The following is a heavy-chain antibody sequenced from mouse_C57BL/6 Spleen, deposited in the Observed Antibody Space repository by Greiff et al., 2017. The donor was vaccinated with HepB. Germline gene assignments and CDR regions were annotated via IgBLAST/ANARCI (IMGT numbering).Heavy chain of an antibody. Sequence: VQLQQSGAELAKPGASVKLSCKASGYTFTSYWMHWVKQRPGQGLEWIGYINPSSGYTKYNQKFKDKATLTADKSSSTASMQLSSLTYEDSAVYYCATDYYGSSPFAYWGQGTLVTVSA. V-gene: IGHV1-7*01. CDR1: GYTFTSYW. CDR3: ATDYYGSSPFAY. J-gene: IGHJ3*01. D-gene: IGHD1-1*01. CDR2: INPSSGYT.